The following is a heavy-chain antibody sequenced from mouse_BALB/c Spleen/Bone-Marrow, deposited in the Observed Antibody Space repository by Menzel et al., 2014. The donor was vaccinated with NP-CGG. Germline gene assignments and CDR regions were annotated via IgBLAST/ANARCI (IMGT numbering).Heavy chain of an antibody. CDR1: GFTFSSYG. D-gene: IGHD1-1*01. Sequence: DVQLQESGGGLVQPGGSPKLSCAASGFTFSSYGMSWVRQTPDKRLELVATINSNGGSTYYPDSVKGRFTISRDNAKNTLYLQMSSLKSEDTAMYYCARDYYGSSDYWGQGTTLTVSS. CDR3: ARDYYGSSDY. CDR2: INSNGGST. V-gene: IGHV5-6-3*01. J-gene: IGHJ2*01.